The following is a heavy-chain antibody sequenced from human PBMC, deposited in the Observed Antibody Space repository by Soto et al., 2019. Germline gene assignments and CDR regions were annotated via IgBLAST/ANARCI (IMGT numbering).Heavy chain of an antibody. D-gene: IGHD6-25*01. CDR2: ISDSGTKT. CDR3: AKDGFRKDDY. V-gene: IGHV3-23*01. CDR1: GFSITDYA. J-gene: IGHJ4*02. Sequence: PGGSLRLSCSASGFSITDYAMSWVRQAPGKGLEWVSSISDSGTKTFYGDSVKGRFAISRDTSKNTVYMQMNNLRAEDTALYYCAKDGFRKDDYWGQGTVVTVSS.